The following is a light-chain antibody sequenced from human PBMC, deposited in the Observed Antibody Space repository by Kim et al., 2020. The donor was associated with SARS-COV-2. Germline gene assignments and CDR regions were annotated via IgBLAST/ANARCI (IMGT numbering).Light chain of an antibody. V-gene: IGLV3-19*01. CDR1: SLRSNS. J-gene: IGLJ3*02. CDR3: NSRDSSGNDWV. CDR2: GKN. Sequence: ALGQTVRITCQGDSLRSNSASWYQQKPGPAPILVIYGKNNRPSGIPDRFSGSSSGNTASLTITGPQAEDEADYYCNSRDSSGNDWVFGGGTQLTVL.